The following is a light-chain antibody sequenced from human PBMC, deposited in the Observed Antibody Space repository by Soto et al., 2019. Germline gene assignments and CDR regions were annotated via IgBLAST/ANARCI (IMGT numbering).Light chain of an antibody. CDR1: QSVSNY. V-gene: IGKV3-11*01. CDR2: DAS. J-gene: IGKJ4*01. CDR3: KQRSHWPLLT. Sequence: EIVLTQSPATLSLSPGERATLSCRASQSVSNYLAWYQQKPGQAPRLLIYDASNRDTGIPARFSGSGSWTELTHAISSLEPEDFAVYYCKQRSHWPLLTGGGGTNVALK.